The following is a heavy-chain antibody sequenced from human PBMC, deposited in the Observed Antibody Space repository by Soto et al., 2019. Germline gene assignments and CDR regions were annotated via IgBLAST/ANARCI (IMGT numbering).Heavy chain of an antibody. CDR1: GFTFSTYS. V-gene: IGHV3-21*01. D-gene: IGHD2-2*02. CDR2: ISSRSDI. Sequence: GGSLRLSCVGSGFTFSTYSINWVRQAPGKGLEWVSSISSRSDIYYADSVKGRFTISRDNAKNSVSLQMNSLRAEDTAAYYCAREYTAWPLAYGLDVWGQGTTVTVSS. J-gene: IGHJ6*02. CDR3: AREYTAWPLAYGLDV.